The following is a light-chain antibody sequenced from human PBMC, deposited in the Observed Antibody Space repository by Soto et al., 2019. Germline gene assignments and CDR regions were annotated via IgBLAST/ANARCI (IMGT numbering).Light chain of an antibody. Sequence: DIQMTQSPSSLSASVGDRVTITCRASQSISSYLYWYQQKPGKAPKLLIYAASTLQRGVPSRFSGSTTGTDFTLTITGLQPEDSATYYCQQTLSVPRTFGLGTKVDIK. CDR3: QQTLSVPRT. CDR2: AAS. V-gene: IGKV1-39*01. J-gene: IGKJ1*01. CDR1: QSISSY.